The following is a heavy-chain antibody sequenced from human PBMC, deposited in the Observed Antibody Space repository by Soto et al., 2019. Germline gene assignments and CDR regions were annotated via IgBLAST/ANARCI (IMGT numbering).Heavy chain of an antibody. Sequence: ASVKVSCKASGYTFTSYDINWVRQATGQGLEWMGWMNPNSGNTGYAQKFQGRVTMTRNTSISTAYMELSSLRSEDTAVYYCARRGYCSGGSCYNGYYYGMDVWGQGTTVTVSS. J-gene: IGHJ6*02. CDR2: MNPNSGNT. D-gene: IGHD2-15*01. CDR3: ARRGYCSGGSCYNGYYYGMDV. V-gene: IGHV1-8*01. CDR1: GYTFTSYD.